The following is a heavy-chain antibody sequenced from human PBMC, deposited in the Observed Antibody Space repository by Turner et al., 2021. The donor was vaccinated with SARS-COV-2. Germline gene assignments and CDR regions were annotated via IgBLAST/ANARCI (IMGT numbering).Heavy chain of an antibody. CDR2: FSGSGGST. CDR3: AKTYYDFWSGYGYYYYGMDV. D-gene: IGHD3-3*01. V-gene: IGHV3-23*01. CDR1: GFTCSSYA. J-gene: IGHJ6*02. Sequence: EVQLLESGGGEVQPGGSLRLSREASGFTCSSYAMSWVRQAPGMGLEWVSAFSGSGGSTYYADSGKGRFTISGGNSKNTLYLQMNSLRAEDTAVYFCAKTYYDFWSGYGYYYYGMDVWGQGATVTVSS.